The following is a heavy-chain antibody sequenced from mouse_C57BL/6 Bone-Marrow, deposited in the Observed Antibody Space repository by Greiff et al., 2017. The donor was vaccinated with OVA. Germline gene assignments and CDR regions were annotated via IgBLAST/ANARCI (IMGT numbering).Heavy chain of an antibody. CDR2: ISGGGGNT. Sequence: EVHLVESGGGLVKPGGSLKLSCAASGFTFSSYTMSWVRQTPEKRLEWVATISGGGGNTYYPDSVKGRFTISRDNAKNTLYLQMSSLRSEDTALYYCARPRSTRAWFAYWGQGTLVTVSA. CDR1: GFTFSSYT. CDR3: ARPRSTRAWFAY. D-gene: IGHD2-1*01. V-gene: IGHV5-9*01. J-gene: IGHJ3*01.